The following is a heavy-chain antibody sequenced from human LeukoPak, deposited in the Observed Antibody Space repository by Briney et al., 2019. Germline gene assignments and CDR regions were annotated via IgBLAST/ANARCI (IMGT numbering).Heavy chain of an antibody. Sequence: GGSLRLSCAASGFTFSSYAMHWVRQAPGKGLEWVAVISYDGSNKYYADSVKGRFTISRDNSKTTLYLQMNSLRAEDTAVYYCASSPRGYSNYGGGFDIWGQGTMVTVSS. CDR2: ISYDGSNK. D-gene: IGHD5-12*01. CDR1: GFTFSSYA. V-gene: IGHV3-30*04. CDR3: ASSPRGYSNYGGGFDI. J-gene: IGHJ3*02.